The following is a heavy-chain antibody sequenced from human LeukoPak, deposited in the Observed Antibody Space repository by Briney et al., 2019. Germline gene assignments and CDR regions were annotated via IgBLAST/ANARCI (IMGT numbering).Heavy chain of an antibody. CDR2: IYYSGST. D-gene: IGHD5-24*01. Sequence: SETLSLTRAVYGGSFSGYYWSWIRQPPGKGLEWIGYIYYSGSTYYNPSLKSRVTISLDTSTNHFALKVSSVTAADTAVYYCARGRDGYSSWGQGTPVTVSS. J-gene: IGHJ5*02. V-gene: IGHV4-59*01. CDR1: GGSFSGYY. CDR3: ARGRDGYSS.